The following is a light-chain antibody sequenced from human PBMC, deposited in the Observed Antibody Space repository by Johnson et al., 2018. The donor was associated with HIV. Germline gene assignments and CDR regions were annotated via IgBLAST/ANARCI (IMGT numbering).Light chain of an antibody. CDR1: SSNIGNNY. Sequence: QSVLTQPPSVSAAPGQKVTISCSGSSSNIGNNYVSWYQQIAGTAPKLLIYDNNKRPSGIPDRFSGSKSGTSATLDITGLQTGDEADYYCGTWDSSLNAYVFGAATKVAVL. CDR3: GTWDSSLNAYV. J-gene: IGLJ1*01. V-gene: IGLV1-51*01. CDR2: DNN.